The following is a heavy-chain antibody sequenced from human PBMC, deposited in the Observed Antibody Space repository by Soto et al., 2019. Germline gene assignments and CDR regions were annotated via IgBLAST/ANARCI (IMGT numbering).Heavy chain of an antibody. V-gene: IGHV4-61*01. Sequence: QVQLQESGPGLVKPSETLSLTCSVSGGSVSSGSYYWSWIRQPPGKGLEWIGYIYYSGSTNYNPSLKSRVTISVDTSKNQFSLKLSYVTAADTAVYYCARNRRDGYNWSDSWGQGTLVTVSS. CDR1: GGSVSSGSYY. CDR2: IYYSGST. J-gene: IGHJ5*01. D-gene: IGHD5-12*01. CDR3: ARNRRDGYNWSDS.